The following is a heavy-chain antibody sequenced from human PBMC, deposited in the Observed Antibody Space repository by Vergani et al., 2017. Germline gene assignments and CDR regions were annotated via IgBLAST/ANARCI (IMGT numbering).Heavy chain of an antibody. J-gene: IGHJ4*02. CDR3: AWGPAIDY. CDR2: INHSGST. CDR1: GGSFSGYY. V-gene: IGHV4-34*01. Sequence: QVQLQQWGAGLLKPSETLSLTCAVYGGSFSGYYWSWTRQPPGKGLEWIGEINHSGSTNYNPSLKSRVTISVDTSKNQFSLKLSSVTAADTAVYYCAWGPAIDYWGQGTLVTVSS.